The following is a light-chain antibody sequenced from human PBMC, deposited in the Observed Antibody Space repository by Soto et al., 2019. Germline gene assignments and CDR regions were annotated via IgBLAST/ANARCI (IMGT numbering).Light chain of an antibody. Sequence: EIVLAQYPGTLSLTPGERGTLSCRASQSISSRKIAWFQQKPGQAPRLLIYGASSRATGIPNRFSGSGSGTDFTLTISRLEPEDFAVYYCQQYGSSPITFGQRARLEIK. J-gene: IGKJ5*01. CDR2: GAS. V-gene: IGKV3-20*01. CDR3: QQYGSSPIT. CDR1: QSISSRK.